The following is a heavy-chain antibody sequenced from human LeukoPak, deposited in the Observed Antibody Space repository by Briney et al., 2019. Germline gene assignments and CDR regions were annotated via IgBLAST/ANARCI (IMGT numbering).Heavy chain of an antibody. Sequence: GGSLRLSCAASGFTFSSYAVHWVRQAPGKGLEWVAVISYDGIYTYYADSVKGRFTISRDNSRNTLCLEMNSLRAEDTAVYYCARGADGSYSSGSYSSHYGMDVWGQGTTVTVSS. V-gene: IGHV3-30-3*01. CDR3: ARGADGSYSSGSYSSHYGMDV. D-gene: IGHD6-19*01. J-gene: IGHJ6*02. CDR2: ISYDGIYT. CDR1: GFTFSSYA.